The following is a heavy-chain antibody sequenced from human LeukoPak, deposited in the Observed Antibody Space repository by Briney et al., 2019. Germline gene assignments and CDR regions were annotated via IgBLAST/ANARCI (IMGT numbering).Heavy chain of an antibody. V-gene: IGHV1-24*01. CDR2: FDPEDGET. J-gene: IGHJ4*02. CDR1: GYTLTELS. D-gene: IGHD5-18*01. CDR3: ATPTAMVTSFDY. Sequence: ASVKVSCKVSGYTLTELSMHWVRQAPGKGLEWMRGFDPEDGETIYAQKFQGRVTMTEDTSTDTAYMELSSLRSEDTAVYYCATPTAMVTSFDYWGQGALVTVSS.